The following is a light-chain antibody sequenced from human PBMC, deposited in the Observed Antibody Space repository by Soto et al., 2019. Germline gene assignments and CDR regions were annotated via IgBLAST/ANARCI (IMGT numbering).Light chain of an antibody. CDR3: QSYDSTLSARYV. Sequence: QSVLTQPPSVSVAPGQRVTISCTGSSSNIGAGYDVHWYQQRPGAAPKLLISANINRPSGVPDRFSGSKSGTSASLAITGLQADDEGDYYCQSYDSTLSARYVFGTGTKLTV. V-gene: IGLV1-40*01. CDR2: ANI. J-gene: IGLJ1*01. CDR1: SSNIGAGYD.